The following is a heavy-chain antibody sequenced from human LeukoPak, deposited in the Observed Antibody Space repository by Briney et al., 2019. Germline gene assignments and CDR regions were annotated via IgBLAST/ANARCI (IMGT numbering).Heavy chain of an antibody. Sequence: SETLSLTCAVYGGSFSGYYWSWIRQPPGKGLEWIGEINHSGSTNYNPSLKSRVTISVDTSKNQFSLKLSSVTAADTAVYYCAVTYYYGSGSYYTPRDYWGQGTLVTVSS. CDR3: AVTYYYGSGSYYTPRDY. J-gene: IGHJ4*02. CDR2: INHSGST. CDR1: GGSFSGYY. V-gene: IGHV4-34*01. D-gene: IGHD3-10*01.